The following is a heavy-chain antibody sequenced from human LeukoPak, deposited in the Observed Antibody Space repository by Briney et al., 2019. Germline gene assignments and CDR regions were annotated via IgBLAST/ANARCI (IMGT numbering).Heavy chain of an antibody. CDR1: GFTFSSYA. D-gene: IGHD3-22*01. CDR2: ISYDGSNK. CDR3: AGHWTYYDDDYYGMDV. V-gene: IGHV3-30-3*01. J-gene: IGHJ6*02. Sequence: GESLRLSCAASGFTFSSYAMHWVRQAPGKGLEWVAVISYDGSNKYYADSVKGRFTISRDNSKNTLYLQMNSLRAEDTAVYYCAGHWTYYDDDYYGMDVWGQGTTVTVSS.